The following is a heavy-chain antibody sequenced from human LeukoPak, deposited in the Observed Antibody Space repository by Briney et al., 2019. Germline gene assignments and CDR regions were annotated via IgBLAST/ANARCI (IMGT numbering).Heavy chain of an antibody. D-gene: IGHD3-3*01. CDR1: GGSFSGYY. J-gene: IGHJ5*02. Sequence: SETLSLTCAVYGGSFSGYYWSWIRQPPGKGLEWIGSIYHSGSTYYNPSLKSRVTISVDTSKNQFSLKLSSVTAADTAVYYCARCRYYDFWSGYQKNWFDPWGQGTLVTVSS. CDR3: ARCRYYDFWSGYQKNWFDP. V-gene: IGHV4-34*01. CDR2: IYHSGST.